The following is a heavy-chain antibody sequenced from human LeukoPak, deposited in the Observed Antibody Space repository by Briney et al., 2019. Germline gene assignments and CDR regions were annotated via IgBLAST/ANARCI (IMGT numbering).Heavy chain of an antibody. CDR1: GGTFSSYA. J-gene: IGHJ4*02. D-gene: IGHD5-24*01. CDR2: INPSGGST. Sequence: GASVKVSCKASGGTFSSYAISWVRQAPGQGLEWMGIINPSGGSTSYAQKFQGRVTMTRDMSTSTVYMELRSLRSEDTAVYYCARHPRDGYNPIFDYWGQGTLVTVSS. V-gene: IGHV1-46*01. CDR3: ARHPRDGYNPIFDY.